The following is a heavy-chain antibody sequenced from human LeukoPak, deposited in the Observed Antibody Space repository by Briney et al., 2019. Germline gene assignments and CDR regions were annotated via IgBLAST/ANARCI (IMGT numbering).Heavy chain of an antibody. V-gene: IGHV3-23*01. CDR3: ARGSIAAPATISDY. CDR1: GFTFSSYA. D-gene: IGHD6-6*01. J-gene: IGHJ4*02. Sequence: PGGSLRLSCAASGFTFSSYAMSWVRQAPGKGLEWVSAISGSGGSTYYADSVKGRFTISRDNSKNTLYLQMNSLRAEDTAVYYCARGSIAAPATISDYWGQGTLVTVSS. CDR2: ISGSGGST.